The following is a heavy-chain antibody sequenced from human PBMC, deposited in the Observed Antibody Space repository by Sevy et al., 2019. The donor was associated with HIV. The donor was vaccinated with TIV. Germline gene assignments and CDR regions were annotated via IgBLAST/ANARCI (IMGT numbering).Heavy chain of an antibody. D-gene: IGHD6-19*01. J-gene: IGHJ4*02. Sequence: GGSLRLSCAASGLTFSSYWMSWVRQAPGKGLEWVANIKEDGSEQYYVDSVKGRFTVSRDIAKNSLYLQMNSLRAEDTAVYYCTKFYGTGSYVDYWGQGTLVTVSS. CDR3: TKFYGTGSYVDY. CDR1: GLTFSSYW. CDR2: IKEDGSEQ. V-gene: IGHV3-7*01.